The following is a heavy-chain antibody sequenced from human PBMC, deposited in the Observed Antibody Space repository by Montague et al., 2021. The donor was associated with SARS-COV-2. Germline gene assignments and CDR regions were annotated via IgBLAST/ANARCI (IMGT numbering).Heavy chain of an antibody. CDR2: IYHTGST. CDR3: ARDSSGWSRFAY. D-gene: IGHD6-19*01. J-gene: IGHJ4*02. CDR1: GGSISSSNW. V-gene: IGHV4-4*02. Sequence: SETLSLTCAVSGGSISSSNWWSWVRQPPGKGLEWIGEIYHTGSTNYKPSLKSRVTMSVDKSRNQFSLRLSSVTAADTAVYYCARDSSGWSRFAYWGQGTLVTVSS.